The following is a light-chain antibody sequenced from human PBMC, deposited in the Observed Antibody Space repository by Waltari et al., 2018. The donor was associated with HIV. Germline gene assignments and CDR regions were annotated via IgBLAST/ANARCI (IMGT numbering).Light chain of an antibody. CDR1: SSNIGSKY. CDR2: RNN. Sequence: QSVLTQPPSASGTPGLRVTISCSGSSSNIGSKYVYWYQQLPGTAPKLLIYRNNRRPSGVPDRFSGSKSGTSASLAISGLRSEDEADYYCAAWDDSLSVVYVFGTGTKVTVL. CDR3: AAWDDSLSVVYV. J-gene: IGLJ1*01. V-gene: IGLV1-47*01.